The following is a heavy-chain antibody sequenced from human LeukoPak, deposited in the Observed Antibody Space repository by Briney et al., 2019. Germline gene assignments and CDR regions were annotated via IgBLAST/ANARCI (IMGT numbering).Heavy chain of an antibody. CDR2: IYYTGST. V-gene: IGHV4-59*01. Sequence: AETLSLTCTVSGGSMSFYYWNWIRQSPGKGLEWIGYIYYTGSTKYNPSLQSRVTISVDKSENQFSLNLYSVTAADTAVYYCARVGYYDSSGYLDYWGQGTQVTVSS. CDR3: ARVGYYDSSGYLDY. J-gene: IGHJ4*02. CDR1: GGSMSFYY. D-gene: IGHD3-22*01.